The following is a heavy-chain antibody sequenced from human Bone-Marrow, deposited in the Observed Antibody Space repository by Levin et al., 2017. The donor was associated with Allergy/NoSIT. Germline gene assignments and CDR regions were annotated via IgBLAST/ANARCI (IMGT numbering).Heavy chain of an antibody. D-gene: IGHD5-12*01. V-gene: IGHV4-39*01. CDR3: ARRLYSGYDSLGRLDY. Sequence: SETLSLTCTVSGGSISSSSYYWGWIRQPPGKGLEWIGSIYYSGSTYYNPSLKSRVTISVDTSKNQFSLKLSSVTAADTAVYYCARRLYSGYDSLGRLDYWGQGTLVTVSS. J-gene: IGHJ4*02. CDR2: IYYSGST. CDR1: GGSISSSSYY.